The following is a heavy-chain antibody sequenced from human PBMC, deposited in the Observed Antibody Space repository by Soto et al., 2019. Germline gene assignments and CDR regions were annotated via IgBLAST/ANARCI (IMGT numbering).Heavy chain of an antibody. J-gene: IGHJ4*02. D-gene: IGHD6-19*01. Sequence: SVKVSCKASGGTFSSYAISWVRQAPGQGLEWMGGIIPILGIANYAQKFQGRVTITADKSTSTAYMELSSLRSEDTAVYYCARHEGSYSSLSPPRYWGQGTLVTVSS. V-gene: IGHV1-69*10. CDR1: GGTFSSYA. CDR2: IIPILGIA. CDR3: ARHEGSYSSLSPPRY.